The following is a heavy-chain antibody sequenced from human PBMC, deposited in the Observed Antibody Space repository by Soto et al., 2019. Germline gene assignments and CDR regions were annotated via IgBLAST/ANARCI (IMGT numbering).Heavy chain of an antibody. CDR3: AAHYYESSDQPYYFDY. D-gene: IGHD3-22*01. V-gene: IGHV4-61*01. J-gene: IGHJ4*02. Sequence: PSETLSLTCTVSGGSVSSGSYYWSCIRQPPGKGLEWIGYIYYSGSTNYNPSLKSRVTISVDTSKNQFSLKLSSVTAADTAVYYCAAHYYESSDQPYYFDYWGQGTLVTVSS. CDR2: IYYSGST. CDR1: GGSVSSGSYY.